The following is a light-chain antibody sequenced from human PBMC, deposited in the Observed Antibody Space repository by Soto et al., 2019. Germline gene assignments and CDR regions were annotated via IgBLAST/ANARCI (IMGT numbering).Light chain of an antibody. CDR3: QQYNSYTTAT. CDR1: QGISSL. J-gene: IGKJ1*01. CDR2: DAS. Sequence: DIQMTQSPSTLSASVGDRVTITCRASQGISSLLAWYQQKPGKAPKLLIYDASSLESGVPSRFSGSGSGTEFTLTISSLQPEDFATYYCQQYNSYTTATFGQGTKVDI. V-gene: IGKV1-5*01.